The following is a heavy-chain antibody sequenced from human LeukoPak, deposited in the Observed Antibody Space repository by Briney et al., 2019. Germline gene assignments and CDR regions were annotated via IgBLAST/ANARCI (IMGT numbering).Heavy chain of an antibody. V-gene: IGHV4-59*01. D-gene: IGHD3-3*01. Sequence: SETLSLACTVSGGSISSYYWSWIRQPPGKGLEWIGYIYYSGSTNYNPSLKSRVTISVDTSKNQFSLKLSSVTAADTAVYYCARVDYDFWSGYSSIDYWGQGTLVTVSS. CDR3: ARVDYDFWSGYSSIDY. CDR1: GGSISSYY. J-gene: IGHJ4*02. CDR2: IYYSGST.